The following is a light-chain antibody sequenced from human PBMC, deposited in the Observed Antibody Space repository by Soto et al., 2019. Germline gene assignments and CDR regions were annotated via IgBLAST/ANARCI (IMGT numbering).Light chain of an antibody. V-gene: IGKV4-1*01. J-gene: IGKJ1*01. CDR1: QSILDRSKNKYY. CDR3: QQYFTSPWT. CDR2: WAS. Sequence: DIVMTQSPDSLAVSLGERATFNCKSSQSILDRSKNKYYLAWYQQKSGQPPKLLIYWASLREPGVPDRFTGSGSGTDSTLTISSLQAEDVAVYYCQQYFTSPWTFGQGTKVEI.